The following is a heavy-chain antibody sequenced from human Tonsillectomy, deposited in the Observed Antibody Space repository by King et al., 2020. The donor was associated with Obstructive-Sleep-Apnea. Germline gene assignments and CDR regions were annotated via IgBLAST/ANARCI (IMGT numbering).Heavy chain of an antibody. CDR2: ISAYNGNT. Sequence: QLVQSGAEVKKPGASVKVSCKASGYTFTSYGISWVRQAPGQGLEWMGWISAYNGNTNYAQTLQGRVTMTTDTSTSTAYMELRSLRSDDTAVYYCARYCSGGSCYGYNWFDPWGQGTLVTVSS. D-gene: IGHD2-15*01. CDR1: GYTFTSYG. V-gene: IGHV1-18*01. J-gene: IGHJ5*02. CDR3: ARYCSGGSCYGYNWFDP.